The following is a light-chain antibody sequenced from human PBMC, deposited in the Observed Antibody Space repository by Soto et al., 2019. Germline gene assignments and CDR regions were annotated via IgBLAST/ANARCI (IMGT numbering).Light chain of an antibody. V-gene: IGKV1-5*01. CDR2: DAS. J-gene: IGKJ2*01. CDR1: QTTNTW. Sequence: GDRVTITCRASQTTNTWLAWYQQKPGTAPKLLIYDASSLEGGVSSRFSASGSGTEFTLTISSLQPDDLATYYCQQYRSYPYTFGQVNKVEIK. CDR3: QQYRSYPYT.